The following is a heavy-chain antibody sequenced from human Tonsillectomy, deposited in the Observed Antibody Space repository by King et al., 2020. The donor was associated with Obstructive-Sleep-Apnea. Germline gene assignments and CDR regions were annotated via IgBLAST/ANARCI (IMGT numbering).Heavy chain of an antibody. Sequence: QLVQSGAEVKQPGESLKISCKGSGYSFTSYWIGWVRQMPGKGLESMGIIYPGDSDTRYSPSFQGQVTISADESISTAYLQWSSLKASDTAMYYCARPLSRPSPLTGGFDYWGQGTLVTVSS. J-gene: IGHJ4*02. CDR1: GYSFTSYW. V-gene: IGHV5-51*01. CDR2: IYPGDSDT. D-gene: IGHD3-9*01. CDR3: ARPLSRPSPLTGGFDY.